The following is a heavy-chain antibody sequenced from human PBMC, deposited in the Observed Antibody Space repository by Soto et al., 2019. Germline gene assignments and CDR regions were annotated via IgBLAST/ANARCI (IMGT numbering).Heavy chain of an antibody. CDR3: ARARAYYYDSSGPYFDY. V-gene: IGHV3-13*01. CDR1: GFTFSSYD. D-gene: IGHD3-22*01. Sequence: GGSLRLSCAASGFTFSSYDMHWVRQATGKGLEWVSAIGTAGDTYYPGSVKGRFTISRENAKNSLYLQMNSLRAEDTAVYYCARARAYYYDSSGPYFDYWGQGTLVTVSS. CDR2: IGTAGDT. J-gene: IGHJ4*02.